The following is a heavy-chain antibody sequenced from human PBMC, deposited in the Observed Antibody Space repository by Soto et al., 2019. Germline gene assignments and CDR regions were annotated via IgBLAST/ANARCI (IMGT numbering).Heavy chain of an antibody. CDR1: SGPDRSHN. D-gene: IGHD4-17*01. V-gene: IGHV4-59*08. Sequence: QVQLQQSGPRLVKPSETLSLTCTVSSGPDRSHNWGWIRQPPGRGLEWIGYVYYTGDTAYNPPLRGVVTISAGTSTNDISLTLNSVTAADTAVYYCVRQGIDYLHGLVDVWGQGTTVSVSS. J-gene: IGHJ6*02. CDR2: VYYTGDT. CDR3: VRQGIDYLHGLVDV.